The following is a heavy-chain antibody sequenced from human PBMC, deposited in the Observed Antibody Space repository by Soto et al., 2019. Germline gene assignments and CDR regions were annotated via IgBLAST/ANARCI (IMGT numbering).Heavy chain of an antibody. V-gene: IGHV3-74*01. Sequence: HPGGSLRLSCAASGFTFSSYWMHWVRQTPEKGLVWVSHIDSDGSSTYYADSVKGRFTTSRDNSKSTLYLQMNSLRAEDTALYYCAKGRSYYYYYGVDVWGQGTTVTVSS. CDR2: IDSDGSST. CDR1: GFTFSSYW. J-gene: IGHJ6*02. CDR3: AKGRSYYYYYGVDV.